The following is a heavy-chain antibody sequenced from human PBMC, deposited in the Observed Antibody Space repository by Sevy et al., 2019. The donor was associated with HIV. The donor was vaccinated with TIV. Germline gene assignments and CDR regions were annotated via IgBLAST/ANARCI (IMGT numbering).Heavy chain of an antibody. J-gene: IGHJ5*02. Sequence: SETLSLTCTVSRGSINSNNYYWGWIRQPPGKGLEWIGSVSYSGSTYYNPSLKSQITISVDTSKNQFSLKVRSATAADTAVYYCAVITIFGVLTDNWFDPWGQGTLVTVSS. CDR2: VSYSGST. CDR3: AVITIFGVLTDNWFDP. V-gene: IGHV4-39*01. CDR1: RGSINSNNYY. D-gene: IGHD3-3*01.